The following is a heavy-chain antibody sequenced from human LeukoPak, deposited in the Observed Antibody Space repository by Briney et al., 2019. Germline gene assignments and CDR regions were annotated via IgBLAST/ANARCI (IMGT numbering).Heavy chain of an antibody. CDR3: ARHVFRAARYLDY. CDR2: IYYSGST. CDR1: GGSISSNGYY. V-gene: IGHV4-39*01. D-gene: IGHD6-6*01. Sequence: KPSETLSLTCSVSGGSISSNGYYWGWIRQPPGKGLEWIGSIYYSGSTYYNPSLKSRVTISVDTSKNQFSLNLSSVTAADTAVYYCARHVFRAARYLDYWGQGTLVTVSS. J-gene: IGHJ4*02.